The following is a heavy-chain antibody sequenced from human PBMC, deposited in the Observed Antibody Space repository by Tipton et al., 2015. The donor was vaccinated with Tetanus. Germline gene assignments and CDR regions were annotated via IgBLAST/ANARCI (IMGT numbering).Heavy chain of an antibody. V-gene: IGHV4-39*01. D-gene: IGHD6-19*01. Sequence: TLSLTCNVSGDSIRSYAYYWAWIRQPPGRGLEWIASVFSTGSAHHNPSLKSRVIISADTSKNQFSLKLNSVTAGDAAIYYCARHNRLSKWVVHWYFDVWGRGTPVTVSS. J-gene: IGHJ2*01. CDR2: VFSTGSA. CDR1: GDSIRSYAYY. CDR3: ARHNRLSKWVVHWYFDV.